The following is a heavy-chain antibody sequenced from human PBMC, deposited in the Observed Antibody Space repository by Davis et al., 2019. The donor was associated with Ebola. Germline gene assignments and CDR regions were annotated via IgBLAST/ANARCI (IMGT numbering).Heavy chain of an antibody. D-gene: IGHD3-22*01. J-gene: IGHJ4*02. CDR2: ISSNGGST. Sequence: GESLKISCAASGFTFSRYAMHWVRQAPGKGLEYVSAISSNGGSTYYANSVKGRFTISRDNSKNTLYLQMGSLRAEDMAVYYCARVVYDSRSDYFDYWGQGTLVTVSS. V-gene: IGHV3-64*01. CDR1: GFTFSRYA. CDR3: ARVVYDSRSDYFDY.